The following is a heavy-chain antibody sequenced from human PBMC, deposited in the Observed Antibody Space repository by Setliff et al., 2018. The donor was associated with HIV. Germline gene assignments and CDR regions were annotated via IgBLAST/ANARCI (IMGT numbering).Heavy chain of an antibody. J-gene: IGHJ4*02. CDR3: AGLGRAIDDGGSSLRLDF. Sequence: PSETLSLTCVVSDDSFSNYDWTWIRQSPGKALEWIGYISSSGTTNYNPSLRSRVTISMETSNTRFSLWLRSATAADTATYFCAGLGRAIDDGGSSLRLDFWGQGMLVTVSS. CDR1: DDSFSNYD. CDR2: ISSSGTT. D-gene: IGHD2-21*01. V-gene: IGHV4-4*09.